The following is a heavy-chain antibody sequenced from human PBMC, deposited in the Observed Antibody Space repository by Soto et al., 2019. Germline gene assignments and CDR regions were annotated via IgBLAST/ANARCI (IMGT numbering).Heavy chain of an antibody. CDR2: ISPYSGHT. V-gene: IGHV1-18*04. J-gene: IGHJ6*01. Sequence: QGQLVQSGGEVTKPGASVKVSCNASGYTFTSYGISWVRQAPGQGLEWMGWISPYSGHTKDAQKVQGRVTLTTETSPGTGYIELRSLASDDTAVYYCASDRGTTAKCYTHHLDVWGQGTTVKVSS. CDR1: GYTFTSYG. D-gene: IGHD1-1*01. CDR3: ASDRGTTAKCYTHHLDV.